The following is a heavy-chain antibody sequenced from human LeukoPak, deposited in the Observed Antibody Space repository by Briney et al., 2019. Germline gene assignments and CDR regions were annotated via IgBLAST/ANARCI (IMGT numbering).Heavy chain of an antibody. Sequence: GGSLRLSCAASEFTFSNAWMSWVRQAPGKGLEWVGRIKSKIDGGTTDYAAPVKGRFTISRDDSKNTLYLQMNSLKTEDTAVYYCTTHIVVVTALYYFDYRGQGTLVTVSS. CDR3: TTHIVVVTALYYFDY. CDR1: EFTFSNAW. J-gene: IGHJ4*02. V-gene: IGHV3-15*01. CDR2: IKSKIDGGTT. D-gene: IGHD2-21*02.